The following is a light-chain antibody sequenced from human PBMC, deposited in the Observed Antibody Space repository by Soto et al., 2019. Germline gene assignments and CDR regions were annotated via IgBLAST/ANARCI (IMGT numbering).Light chain of an antibody. CDR1: NIGIKS. V-gene: IGLV3-21*04. CDR3: QVWDSSSDHVV. J-gene: IGLJ2*01. Sequence: SYELTQPPSVSVAPGKTARITCGGHNIGIKSVHWYQQKPGQAPVLVIYYDSDRPSGIPERFSGSNAGNTATLTISRVEAGDEADYYCQVWDSSSDHVVFGGGTKLTVL. CDR2: YDS.